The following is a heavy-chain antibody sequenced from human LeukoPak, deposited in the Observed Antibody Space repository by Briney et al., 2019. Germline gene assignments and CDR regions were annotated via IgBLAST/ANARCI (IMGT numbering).Heavy chain of an antibody. D-gene: IGHD1-26*01. V-gene: IGHV1-69*04. Sequence: SVKVSCKASGGTFSSYAISWVRQAPGQVLEWMGRIIPILGIANYAQKFQGRVTITADKSTSTAYMELSSLRSEDTAVYYCARDVVGSSNYYGMDVWGQGTTVTVSS. CDR2: IIPILGIA. CDR1: GGTFSSYA. J-gene: IGHJ6*02. CDR3: ARDVVGSSNYYGMDV.